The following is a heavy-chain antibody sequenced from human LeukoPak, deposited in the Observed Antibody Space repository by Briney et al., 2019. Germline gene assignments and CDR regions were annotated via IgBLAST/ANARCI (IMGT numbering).Heavy chain of an antibody. D-gene: IGHD3-3*01. J-gene: IGHJ6*02. CDR2: ISYDGSNK. V-gene: IGHV3-30*18. CDR1: GFTFSSYG. CDR3: AKDLTIFGGRGMDV. Sequence: GRSLRLPCAASGFTFSSYGMHWVRQAPGKGLEWVAVISYDGSNKYYADSVKGRFTTSRDNSKNTLYLQMNSLRAEDTAVYYCAKDLTIFGGRGMDVWGQGTTVTVSS.